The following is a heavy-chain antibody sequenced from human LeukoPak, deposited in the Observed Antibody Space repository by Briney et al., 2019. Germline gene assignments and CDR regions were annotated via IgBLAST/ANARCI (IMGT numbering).Heavy chain of an antibody. CDR1: GGSISSDY. V-gene: IGHV4-59*01. D-gene: IGHD6-13*01. Sequence: SETLSLTCTVSGGSISSDYWSWIRQPPGKGLEWIGYIYYSGSTNYNPSLKSRVTISVDTSKNQFSLKLSSVTAADTAVYYCAAGIAAAGTGVDYWGQGTLVTVSS. CDR3: AAGIAAAGTGVDY. CDR2: IYYSGST. J-gene: IGHJ4*02.